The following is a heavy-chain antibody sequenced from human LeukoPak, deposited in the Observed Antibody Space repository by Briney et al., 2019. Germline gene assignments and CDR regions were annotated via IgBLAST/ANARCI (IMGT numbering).Heavy chain of an antibody. J-gene: IGHJ4*02. CDR2: IKEDGSEK. V-gene: IGHV3-7*01. D-gene: IGHD2-15*01. CDR3: ARDRGLCSGGGCYRDY. CDR1: GFTFSSYW. Sequence: PGGSLRLSCAASGFTFSSYWMSWVRQAPGKGLEWVANIKEDGSEKYYVDSVKGRFTITRDKANNSLYLQMDSLRAEDTAVYYCARDRGLCSGGGCYRDYWGQETLVTVSS.